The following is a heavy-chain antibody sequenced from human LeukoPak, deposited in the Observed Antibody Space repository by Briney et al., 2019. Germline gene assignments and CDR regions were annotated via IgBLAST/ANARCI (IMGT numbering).Heavy chain of an antibody. CDR3: ARGTWIQLWYERYGMDV. CDR1: GFTFSSYA. V-gene: IGHV3-30-3*01. Sequence: GRSLRLSCAASGFTFSSYAMHWVRQAPGKGLEWVAVTSYDGSNKYYADSVKGRFTISRDNSKNTLYLQMNSLRAEDTAVYYCARGTWIQLWYERYGMDVWGQGTTVTVSS. CDR2: TSYDGSNK. J-gene: IGHJ6*02. D-gene: IGHD5-18*01.